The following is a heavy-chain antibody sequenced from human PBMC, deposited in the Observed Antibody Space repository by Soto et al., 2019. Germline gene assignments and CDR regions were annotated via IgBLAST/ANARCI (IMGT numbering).Heavy chain of an antibody. CDR1: GFTFSSYA. J-gene: IGHJ6*02. CDR3: ARDEQLVRCGMDV. V-gene: IGHV3-23*01. CDR2: ISGSGGST. Sequence: GGSLRLSCAASGFTFSSYAMSWVRQAPGKGLEWVSAISGSGGSTYYADSVKGRFTISRDNSKNTLYLQMNSLRAEDTAVYYCARDEQLVRCGMDVWGQGTTVTVSS. D-gene: IGHD6-6*01.